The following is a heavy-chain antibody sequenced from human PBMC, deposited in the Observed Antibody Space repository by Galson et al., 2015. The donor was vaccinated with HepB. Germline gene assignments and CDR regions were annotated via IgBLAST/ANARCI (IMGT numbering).Heavy chain of an antibody. Sequence: VKLSCKVSGYTFTHYYIHWVQQAPAKGLEWVGRVDSEDGETIYADKFQGRLTITADTSTDTAYMELSSLKSEDTAVYYCATDPPVTSRPWQTTDYWGQGTLVTVSS. V-gene: IGHV1-69-2*01. D-gene: IGHD6-6*01. CDR3: ATDPPVTSRPWQTTDY. CDR1: GYTFTHYY. J-gene: IGHJ4*02. CDR2: VDSEDGET.